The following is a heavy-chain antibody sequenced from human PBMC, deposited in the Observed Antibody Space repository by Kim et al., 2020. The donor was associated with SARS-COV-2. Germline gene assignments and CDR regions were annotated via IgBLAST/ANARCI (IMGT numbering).Heavy chain of an antibody. CDR1: GYSITSSGYY. J-gene: IGHJ6*03. D-gene: IGHD6-13*01. CDR3: ARLKPHAGRVGMNYYYMDV. CDR2: IYYTGST. Sequence: SETLSLTCIVSGYSITSSGYYWGWIRQPPGKGREWIINIYYTGSTYYNLSLKSRDTISKDTSNRDFSLRLSSVTAADTAVYYCARLKPHAGRVGMNYYYMDVWGKGATVTVSS. V-gene: IGHV4-39*01.